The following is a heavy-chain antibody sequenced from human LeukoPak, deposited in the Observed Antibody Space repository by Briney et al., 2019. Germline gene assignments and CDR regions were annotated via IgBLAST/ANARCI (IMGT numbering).Heavy chain of an antibody. J-gene: IGHJ4*02. D-gene: IGHD1-14*01. Sequence: GESLKISCKGSEYSFTSYWIAWVRQMPGKGLEWMAIIHPGDSETRYSPSFQGQVTISADKSITTAYLQWSSLQASDTAVYYCATVPVAGSPFDYWGQGTLVTVSS. CDR3: ATVPVAGSPFDY. CDR1: EYSFTSYW. CDR2: IHPGDSET. V-gene: IGHV5-51*01.